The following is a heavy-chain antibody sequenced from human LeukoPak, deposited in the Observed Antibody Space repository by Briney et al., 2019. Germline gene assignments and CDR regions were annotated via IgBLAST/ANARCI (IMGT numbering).Heavy chain of an antibody. Sequence: GGSLRLSCAASGFTFSGYGMHWVRQAPGKGLEWVAFIRSDATNKYYADSVKGRFTISRDNSKNTLYLQMNSLRAEDTAVYYCARVSSSTDAFDIWGQGTMVTVSS. CDR3: ARVSSSTDAFDI. J-gene: IGHJ3*02. CDR1: GFTFSGYG. D-gene: IGHD6-6*01. V-gene: IGHV3-30*02. CDR2: IRSDATNK.